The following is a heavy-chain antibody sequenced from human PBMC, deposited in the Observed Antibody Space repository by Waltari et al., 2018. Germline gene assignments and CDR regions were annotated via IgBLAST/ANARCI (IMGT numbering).Heavy chain of an antibody. D-gene: IGHD6-13*01. Sequence: QVQLQQWGAGLLKPSETLSLPCAVYGGSFRGYYWSWIRQPPGKGLEWIGEINHSGSTNYNPSLKSRVTISVDTSKNQFSLKLSSVTAADTAVYYCARGAAAGTGYGMDVWGQGTTVTVSS. CDR2: INHSGST. CDR1: GGSFRGYY. J-gene: IGHJ6*02. V-gene: IGHV4-34*01. CDR3: ARGAAAGTGYGMDV.